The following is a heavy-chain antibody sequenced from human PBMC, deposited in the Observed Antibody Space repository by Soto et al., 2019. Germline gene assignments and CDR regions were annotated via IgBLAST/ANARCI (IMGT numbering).Heavy chain of an antibody. CDR3: ARKTIAEAGNQIYYYYYYGMDV. J-gene: IGHJ6*02. V-gene: IGHV1-69*01. D-gene: IGHD6-19*01. Sequence: QVQLVQSGAEVKKPGSSVKVCCKASGGTFSSYAISWVRQAPGQGLDWMGGIIPIFGTANYAQKFQGRVTITADESTSTAYMELSSLRSEDTAVYYCARKTIAEAGNQIYYYYYYGMDVWGQGTTVTVSS. CDR2: IIPIFGTA. CDR1: GGTFSSYA.